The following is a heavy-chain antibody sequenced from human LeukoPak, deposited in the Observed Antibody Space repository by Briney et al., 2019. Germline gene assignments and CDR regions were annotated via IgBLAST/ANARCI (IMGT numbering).Heavy chain of an antibody. D-gene: IGHD3-10*01. CDR2: IIPIFGTA. CDR3: AREIGETYYYGSGSYLGY. Sequence: SVKVSCKASGGTFSSYAISWVRQAPGQGLEWMRGIIPIFGTANYAQKFQGRVTITADESTSTAYMELSSLRSEDTAVYYCAREIGETYYYGSGSYLGYWGQGTLVTVSS. J-gene: IGHJ4*02. V-gene: IGHV1-69*13. CDR1: GGTFSSYA.